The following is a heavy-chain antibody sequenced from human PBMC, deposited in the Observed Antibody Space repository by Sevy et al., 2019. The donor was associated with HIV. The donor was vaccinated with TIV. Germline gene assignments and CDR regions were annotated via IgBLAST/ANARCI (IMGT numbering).Heavy chain of an antibody. CDR2: FSGSGGST. Sequence: GGSLRLSCAASGFTFSNYAMSWVRQAPGKGLEWVSSFSGSGGSTYYEDSAKGRFTISRGNSKITLYLQLNSLRGEDTAVYYCARERAFCSGDSCDSDYWGQGTLVTVSS. V-gene: IGHV3-23*01. CDR1: GFTFSNYA. CDR3: ARERAFCSGDSCDSDY. D-gene: IGHD2-15*01. J-gene: IGHJ4*02.